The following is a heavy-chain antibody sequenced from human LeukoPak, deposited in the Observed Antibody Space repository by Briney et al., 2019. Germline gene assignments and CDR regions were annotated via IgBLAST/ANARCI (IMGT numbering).Heavy chain of an antibody. Sequence: GESLRLSCAASGFFFSNYWFHWVRDAPGEGLVWVSRTNEHGIIIKYGDCVKGRFTISRDNAKNTLYMQMNSLRTEASALYYCVVDLSGSADYWGQGTLVTVSS. CDR3: VVDLSGSADY. V-gene: IGHV3-74*01. CDR2: TNEHGIII. D-gene: IGHD3-10*01. J-gene: IGHJ4*02. CDR1: GFFFSNYW.